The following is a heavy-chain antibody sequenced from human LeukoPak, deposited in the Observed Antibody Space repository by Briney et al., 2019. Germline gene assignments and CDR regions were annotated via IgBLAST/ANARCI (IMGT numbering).Heavy chain of an antibody. V-gene: IGHV3-7*01. CDR2: VKEHGTTK. J-gene: IGHJ4*02. Sequence: GSLRLSCAASGFSFTNYWMSWVRQAPGKGLEWVANVKEHGTTKQYVDSVKGRFTISRDNAKNSLYLQMDSLRAEDTAVYYCVSQEVVPHWGQGTLVSVSS. CDR1: GFSFTNYW. D-gene: IGHD2-15*01. CDR3: VSQEVVPH.